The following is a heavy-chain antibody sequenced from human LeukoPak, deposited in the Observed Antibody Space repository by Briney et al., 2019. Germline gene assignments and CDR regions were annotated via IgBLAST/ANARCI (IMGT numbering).Heavy chain of an antibody. J-gene: IGHJ4*02. D-gene: IGHD1-26*01. CDR2: IIPIFGTA. V-gene: IGHV1-69*13. Sequence: SVTVSCTASGGTFSSYAISWVRQAPGQGLEWMGGIIPIFGTANYAQKFQGRVTITADESTSTAYMELSSLRSEDTAVYYCARGGAVGGATSPHIFDYWGQGTLVTVSS. CDR1: GGTFSSYA. CDR3: ARGGAVGGATSPHIFDY.